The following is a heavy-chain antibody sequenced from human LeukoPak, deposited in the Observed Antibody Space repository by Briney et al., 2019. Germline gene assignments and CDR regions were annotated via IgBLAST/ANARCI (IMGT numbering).Heavy chain of an antibody. CDR2: ISYDGSNK. CDR1: GFTFSSYG. J-gene: IGHJ4*02. CDR3: AKPGLRYFDRSDY. Sequence: GGSLRLSCAASGFTFSSYGMHWVRQAPGEGLEWVAVISYDGSNKYYADSVKGRFTISRDNSKNTLYLQMNSLRAEDTAVYYCAKPGLRYFDRSDYWGQGTLVTVSS. D-gene: IGHD3-9*01. V-gene: IGHV3-30*18.